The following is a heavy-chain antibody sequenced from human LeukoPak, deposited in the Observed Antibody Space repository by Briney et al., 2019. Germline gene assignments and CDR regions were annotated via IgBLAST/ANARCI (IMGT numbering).Heavy chain of an antibody. CDR3: ARAKKSSRNQWSCSGGSCSAYWFDP. CDR2: INPSGGST. D-gene: IGHD2-15*01. CDR1: GYTFTSYY. J-gene: IGHJ5*02. Sequence: ASVKVSCKASGYTFTSYYMHWVRQAPGQGLEWMGIINPSGGSTSYAQKFQGRVTMTRDMSTSTVYMELSSLRSEDTAVYYCARAKKSSRNQWSCSGGSCSAYWFDPWGQGTLVTVSS. V-gene: IGHV1-46*01.